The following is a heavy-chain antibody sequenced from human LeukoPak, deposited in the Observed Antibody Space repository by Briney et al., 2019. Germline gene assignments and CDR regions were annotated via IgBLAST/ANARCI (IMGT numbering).Heavy chain of an antibody. Sequence: SETLSLTCTVSGGSISSYYWSWIRQPPGKGLEWIGYIYYSGSTNYNPSLKSRVTISVDTSKNQFSLKLSSVTAADTAVYYCARVIPNYDILTGWFDPWGQGTLVTVSS. D-gene: IGHD3-9*01. CDR2: IYYSGST. CDR3: ARVIPNYDILTGWFDP. CDR1: GGSISSYY. J-gene: IGHJ5*02. V-gene: IGHV4-59*01.